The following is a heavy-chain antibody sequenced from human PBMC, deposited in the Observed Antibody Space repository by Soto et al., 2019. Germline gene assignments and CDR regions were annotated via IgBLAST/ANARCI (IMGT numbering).Heavy chain of an antibody. Sequence: ASVKVSCKASGYTFTSYYMPWVRQAPGQGLEWMGIINPSGGSTSYAQKFQGRVTMTRDTSTSTVYMELSSLRSEDTAVYYCARDRYSYGQDQYNWFDPWGQGTLVTVSS. CDR1: GYTFTSYY. CDR2: INPSGGST. D-gene: IGHD5-18*01. CDR3: ARDRYSYGQDQYNWFDP. V-gene: IGHV1-46*01. J-gene: IGHJ5*02.